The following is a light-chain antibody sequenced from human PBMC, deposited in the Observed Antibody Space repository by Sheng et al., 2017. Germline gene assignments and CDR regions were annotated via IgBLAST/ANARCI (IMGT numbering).Light chain of an antibody. J-gene: IGKJ4*01. CDR2: GAS. V-gene: IGKV3-20*01. Sequence: EIVLTQSPVTLSLSPGERATLSCRASQSVSSSYLAWYQQKPGQAPRLLIYGASSRATGIPDRFSGSGSGTDFTLTTSSLEPEDFAVYYCQYYGSSPVTFGGGTRVEV. CDR1: QSVSSSY. CDR3: QYYGSSPVT.